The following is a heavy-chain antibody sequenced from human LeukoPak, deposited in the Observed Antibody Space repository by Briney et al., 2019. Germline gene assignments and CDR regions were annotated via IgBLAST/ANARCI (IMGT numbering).Heavy chain of an antibody. CDR1: GFTFSSYG. D-gene: IGHD2-21*02. J-gene: IGHJ4*02. CDR3: AKDSRSLVVTVDPYYFGY. Sequence: GGSLRLSCAASGFTFSSYGMHWVRQAPGKGLEWVAFIRYDGSNKYYADSVKGRFTISRDNSKNTLYLQMNSLRAEDTAVYYCAKDSRSLVVTVDPYYFGYWGQGTLVTVSS. V-gene: IGHV3-30*02. CDR2: IRYDGSNK.